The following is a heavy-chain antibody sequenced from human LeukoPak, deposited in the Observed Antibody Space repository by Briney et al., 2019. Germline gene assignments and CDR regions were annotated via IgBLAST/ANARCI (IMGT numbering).Heavy chain of an antibody. J-gene: IGHJ6*03. CDR3: ARGFDYGDYVFGYYYYMDV. D-gene: IGHD4-17*01. CDR2: INPNSGGT. CDR1: GYTFTGYY. V-gene: IGHV1-2*02. Sequence: ASVKVSCKASGYTFTGYYMHWVRQAPGQGLEWMGWINPNSGGTNHAQKFQGRVTMTRDTSISTAYMELSRLRSDDTAVYYCARGFDYGDYVFGYYYYMDVWGKGTTVTVSS.